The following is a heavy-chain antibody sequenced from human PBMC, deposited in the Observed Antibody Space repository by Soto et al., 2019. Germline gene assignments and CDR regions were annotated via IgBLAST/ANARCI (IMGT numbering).Heavy chain of an antibody. CDR2: IWFNGTVK. J-gene: IGHJ4*02. Sequence: GGSLRLSCAASGFLFRSYGMHWVRQAPGKGLEWVAVIWFNGTVKYYADSLKGRFAISRDNSKNTLYLQMNSLRAEDTAVYYCAKDLSVIAVAGTVYFDYWGQGTLVTVSS. D-gene: IGHD6-19*01. V-gene: IGHV3-33*06. CDR1: GFLFRSYG. CDR3: AKDLSVIAVAGTVYFDY.